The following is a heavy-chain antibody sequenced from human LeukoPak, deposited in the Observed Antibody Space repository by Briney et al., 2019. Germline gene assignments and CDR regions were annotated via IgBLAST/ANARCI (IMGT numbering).Heavy chain of an antibody. CDR2: ISYDGSNK. V-gene: IGHV3-30*18. D-gene: IGHD6-13*01. J-gene: IGHJ4*02. Sequence: GGSLRLSCAASGFTFSSYDMHWVRQAPGKGLEWVAVISYDGSNKYYADSVKGRFTISRDNSKNTLYLQMNSLRAEDTAVYYCAKEGHGSSLDYWGQGTLVTVSS. CDR3: AKEGHGSSLDY. CDR1: GFTFSSYD.